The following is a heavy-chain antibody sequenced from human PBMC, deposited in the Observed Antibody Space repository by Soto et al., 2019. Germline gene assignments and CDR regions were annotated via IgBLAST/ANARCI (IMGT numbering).Heavy chain of an antibody. V-gene: IGHV1-69*01. D-gene: IGHD6-13*01. CDR2: IIPIFGTA. CDR1: GGTFSSYA. Sequence: QVQLVQPGAEVKKPGSSVKVSCKASGGTFSSYAISWVRQAPGQGLEWMGGIIPIFGTANYAQKFQGRVTITADESTSTAYMELSSLRSEDTAVYYCARDYGAAAGRLGRFDYWGQGTLVTVSS. J-gene: IGHJ4*02. CDR3: ARDYGAAAGRLGRFDY.